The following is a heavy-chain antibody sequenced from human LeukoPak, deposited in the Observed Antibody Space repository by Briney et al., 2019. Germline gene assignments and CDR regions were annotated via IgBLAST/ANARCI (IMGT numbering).Heavy chain of an antibody. D-gene: IGHD3-3*01. Sequence: GSLRLSCAASGFTFSSYAMSWVRQPPGKGLEWIGSIYHSGSTYYNPSLKSRVTISVDTSKNQFSLKLSSVTAADTAVYYCARVYYDFWSDYYYYYYYMDVWGKGTTVTVSS. J-gene: IGHJ6*03. CDR2: IYHSGST. V-gene: IGHV4-38-2*01. CDR1: GFTFSSYA. CDR3: ARVYYDFWSDYYYYYYYMDV.